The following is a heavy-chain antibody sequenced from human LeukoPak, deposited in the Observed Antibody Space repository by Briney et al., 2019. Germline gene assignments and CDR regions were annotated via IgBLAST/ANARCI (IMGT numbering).Heavy chain of an antibody. CDR3: ARRLAVAGTVDY. D-gene: IGHD6-19*01. J-gene: IGHJ4*02. Sequence: PGGSLRLSCAASGFTFSSYWMSWVRQPPGKGLEWIGEINHSGSTNYNPSLKSRVTISVDTSKNQFSLKLSSVTAADTAVYYCARRLAVAGTVDYWGQGTLVTVSS. CDR2: INHSGST. CDR1: GFTFSSYW. V-gene: IGHV4-34*01.